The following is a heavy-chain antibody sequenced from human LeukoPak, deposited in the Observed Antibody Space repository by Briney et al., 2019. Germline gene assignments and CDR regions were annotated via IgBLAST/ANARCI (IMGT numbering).Heavy chain of an antibody. CDR3: ARDRQQWLVRDYYYYYGMDV. V-gene: IGHV3-11*06. D-gene: IGHD6-19*01. Sequence: GGSLRLSCAASGFTFGDYYMSWIRQAPGKGLEWVSYISSSSSYTNYADSVKGRFTISRDNAKNSLYLQMNSLRAEDTAVYYCARDRQQWLVRDYYYYYGMDVWGQGTTVTVSS. CDR1: GFTFGDYY. J-gene: IGHJ6*02. CDR2: ISSSSSYT.